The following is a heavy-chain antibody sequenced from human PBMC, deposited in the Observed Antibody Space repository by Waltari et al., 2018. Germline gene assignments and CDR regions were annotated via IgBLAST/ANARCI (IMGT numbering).Heavy chain of an antibody. J-gene: IGHJ6*02. D-gene: IGHD3-10*01. V-gene: IGHV3-21*06. CDR3: ARDLFGYYDMDV. CDR1: GFTFSTYT. CDR2: ISSSSYT. Sequence: EVQLVESGGGLVTPGGFLRLSCTASGFTFSTYTMNWVRPAPGKGLEWVSSISSSSYTYYLDSVKGRFTVSRDNAKNTLYLLMNSLRAEDMAVYYCARDLFGYYDMDVWGQGTTVTVSS.